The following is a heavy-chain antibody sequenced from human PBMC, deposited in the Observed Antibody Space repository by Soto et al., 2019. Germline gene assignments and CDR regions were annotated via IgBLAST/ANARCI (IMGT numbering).Heavy chain of an antibody. J-gene: IGHJ6*02. CDR3: AKDQSSGSEYYYGMDV. CDR2: ISYDGSNK. V-gene: IGHV3-30*18. Sequence: GGSLRLSCAASGFTFSSYGMHWVRQAPGKGLEWVAVISYDGSNKYYADSVKGRFTISRDNSKNTLYLQMNSLRAEDTAVYYCAKDQSSGSEYYYGMDVWGQGTTVTVSS. CDR1: GFTFSSYG. D-gene: IGHD3-10*01.